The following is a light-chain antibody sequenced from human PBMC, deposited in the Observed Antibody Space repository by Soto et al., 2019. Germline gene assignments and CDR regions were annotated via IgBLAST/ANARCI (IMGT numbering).Light chain of an antibody. Sequence: EIVLTQSPGTLSLSPGERATLSCRASQSVSSNSLAWYQQKPGQAPRLLIYGASSRAIGIPDRFSGSGSGTDFTLTINRLEPEDFAVYYCQQYGSSRFTFGPGTKVDIK. CDR2: GAS. V-gene: IGKV3-20*01. J-gene: IGKJ3*01. CDR3: QQYGSSRFT. CDR1: QSVSSNS.